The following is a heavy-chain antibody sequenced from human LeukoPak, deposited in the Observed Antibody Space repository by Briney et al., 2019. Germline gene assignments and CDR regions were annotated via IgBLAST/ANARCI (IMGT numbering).Heavy chain of an antibody. CDR3: ASQGYCSSTSCYHLFDY. Sequence: SVKVSCKASGGTFSSYAISWVRQAPGQGLEWMGGIIPIFGTANYAQKFQGRVTITTDESTSTAYMELSSLRSEDTAVYYCASQGYCSSTSCYHLFDYWGQGILVTVSS. CDR1: GGTFSSYA. J-gene: IGHJ4*02. V-gene: IGHV1-69*05. D-gene: IGHD2-2*01. CDR2: IIPIFGTA.